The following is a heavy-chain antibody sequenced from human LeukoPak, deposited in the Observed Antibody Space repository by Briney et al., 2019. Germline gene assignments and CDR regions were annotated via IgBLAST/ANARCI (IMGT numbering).Heavy chain of an antibody. CDR1: GFTFSSYA. D-gene: IGHD6-13*01. CDR3: ARGPLLAAAASNFDY. CDR2: ISGSGGST. Sequence: GGSLRLSCAASGFTFSSYAMSWVRQAPGKGLEWVSAISGSGGSTYYADSVKGRFTISRDNSKNTLYLQMNSLRAEDTAVYYCARGPLLAAAASNFDYWGQGTLVTVSS. V-gene: IGHV3-23*01. J-gene: IGHJ4*02.